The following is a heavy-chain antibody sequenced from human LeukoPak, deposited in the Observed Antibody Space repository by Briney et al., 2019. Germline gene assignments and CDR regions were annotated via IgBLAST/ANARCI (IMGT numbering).Heavy chain of an antibody. CDR3: ARGGQPHDWFDP. D-gene: IGHD3-16*01. V-gene: IGHV3-30*02. Sequence: PGGSLRLSCAASGFTFSSYGMHWVRQAPGKGLEWVAFIRYDGSDEYYADSVKGRFTISRDNSKNTLYLQMNSLRAEDTAVYYCARGGQPHDWFDPWGQGTLVTVSS. CDR2: IRYDGSDE. J-gene: IGHJ5*02. CDR1: GFTFSSYG.